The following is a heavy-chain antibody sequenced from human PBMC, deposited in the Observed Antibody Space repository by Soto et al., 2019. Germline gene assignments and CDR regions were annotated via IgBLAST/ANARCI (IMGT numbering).Heavy chain of an antibody. J-gene: IGHJ6*02. CDR1: GGTFSSYA. D-gene: IGHD6-6*01. CDR2: IFPIFGTE. V-gene: IGHV1-69*13. CDR3: TRDEYHYYYYGMAV. Sequence: GASVKLCCKASGGTFSSYAISWVRQARGHGFPSLGGIFPIFGTESCAQKLQGRVTINAYEATSTASMELSSLSSEDTAVYYCTRDEYHYYYYGMAVRGQGATVTVSS.